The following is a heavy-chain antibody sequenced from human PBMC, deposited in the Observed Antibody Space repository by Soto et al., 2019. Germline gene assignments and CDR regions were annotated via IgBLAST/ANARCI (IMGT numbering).Heavy chain of an antibody. CDR2: TSYTRNT. Sequence: KTSETMSLTCIVSGGSITSYHWSWIRQLPDKGLEWIAYTSYTRNTNYNPSFQSRVTISIDTSKNQLSLKMTSMTAADTAVYYCARDMHSGFTHYFDPLGQGTLVTVSS. CDR3: ARDMHSGFTHYFDP. D-gene: IGHD1-26*01. V-gene: IGHV4-59*01. J-gene: IGHJ5*02. CDR1: GGSITSYH.